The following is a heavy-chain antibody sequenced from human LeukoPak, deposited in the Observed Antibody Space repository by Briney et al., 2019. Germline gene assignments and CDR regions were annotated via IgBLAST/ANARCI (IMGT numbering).Heavy chain of an antibody. V-gene: IGHV4-34*01. CDR1: GGSFSGYY. CDR3: ARGLWFGELLQPPFDY. D-gene: IGHD3-10*01. J-gene: IGHJ4*02. Sequence: SETLSLTCAVYGGSFSGYYWSWIRRPPGKGLEWIGEINHSGSTNYNPSLKSRVTISVDTSKNQFSLKLSSVTAADTAVYYCARGLWFGELLQPPFDYWGQGTLVTVSS. CDR2: INHSGST.